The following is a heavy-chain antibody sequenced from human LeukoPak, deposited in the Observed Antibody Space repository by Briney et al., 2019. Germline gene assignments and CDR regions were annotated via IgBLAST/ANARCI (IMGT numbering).Heavy chain of an antibody. V-gene: IGHV3-23*01. Sequence: GGSLRLSRAASGFTFSSYAMSWVRQAPGKGLEWVSAISGSGGSTYYADSVKGRFTISRDNSKNTLYLQMNSLRAEDTAVYYCAKVGYSSSWYVSAAGFQHWGQGTLVTVSS. CDR1: GFTFSSYA. CDR2: ISGSGGST. J-gene: IGHJ1*01. CDR3: AKVGYSSSWYVSAAGFQH. D-gene: IGHD6-13*01.